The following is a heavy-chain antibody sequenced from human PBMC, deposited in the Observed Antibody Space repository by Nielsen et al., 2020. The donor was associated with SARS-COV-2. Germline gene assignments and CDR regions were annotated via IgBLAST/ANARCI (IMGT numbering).Heavy chain of an antibody. J-gene: IGHJ6*03. CDR3: ARDGYSSPSRRNYYMDV. V-gene: IGHV1-24*01. Sequence: ASVKVSCKVSGYTLTELSMHWVRQAPGKGLEWMGGFDPEDGETIYAQKFQGWVTMTRDTSISTAYMELSRLRSDDTAVYYCARDGYSSPSRRNYYMDVWGKGTTVTVSS. CDR2: FDPEDGET. D-gene: IGHD6-13*01. CDR1: GYTLTELS.